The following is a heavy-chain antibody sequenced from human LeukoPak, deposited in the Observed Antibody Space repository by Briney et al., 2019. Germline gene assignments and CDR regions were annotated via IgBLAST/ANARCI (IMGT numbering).Heavy chain of an antibody. CDR1: GFTFSDAW. V-gene: IGHV3-15*01. CDR2: IRSKTDGGTT. Sequence: GGSLRLSCAASGFTFSDAWMSWVRQAPGKGLEWVGRIRSKTDGGTTDYAVPVKGRFTISRDDSKNTVYLQTNSLKTEDTALYYCTTGLIAVTSGGYFDYWGQGTLVTVSS. D-gene: IGHD6-19*01. J-gene: IGHJ4*02. CDR3: TTGLIAVTSGGYFDY.